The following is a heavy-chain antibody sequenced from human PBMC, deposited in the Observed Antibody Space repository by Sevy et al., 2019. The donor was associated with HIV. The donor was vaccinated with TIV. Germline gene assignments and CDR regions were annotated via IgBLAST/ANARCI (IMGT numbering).Heavy chain of an antibody. CDR1: GFTFSSYG. CDR3: ARDRGEILRSAFDY. J-gene: IGHJ4*02. CDR2: ISYDGSNK. V-gene: IGHV3-30*03. D-gene: IGHD3-16*01. Sequence: GGSLRLSCAASGFTFSSYGMHWVRQAPGKGLEWVAVISYDGSNKYYADSVKGRFTISRDNSKNTLFLQMNSLRAEDSAIYYCARDRGEILRSAFDYWGQGTLVTISS.